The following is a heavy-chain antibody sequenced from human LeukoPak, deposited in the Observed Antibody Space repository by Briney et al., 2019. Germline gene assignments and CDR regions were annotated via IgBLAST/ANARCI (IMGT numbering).Heavy chain of an antibody. J-gene: IGHJ3*02. CDR2: ISSTSNHK. CDR1: GFTFRSFS. Sequence: GGSLRLSCVASGFTFRSFSMTWVRQAPGKGLEWVASISSTSNHKYHADSVKGRFTISRDNDKNSLYLQMNSLRAEDTALYYCATRVTADSYDASDIWGQGTMVTVSS. CDR3: ATRVTADSYDASDI. D-gene: IGHD6-13*01. V-gene: IGHV3-21*06.